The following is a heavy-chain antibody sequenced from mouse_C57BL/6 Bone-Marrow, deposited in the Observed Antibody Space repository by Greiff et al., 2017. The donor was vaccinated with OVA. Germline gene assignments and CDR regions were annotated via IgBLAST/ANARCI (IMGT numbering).Heavy chain of an antibody. V-gene: IGHV2-9-1*01. CDR2: IWTGGGT. CDR1: GFSFTSYA. D-gene: IGHD2-3*01. CDR3: ARIELYDGYYVPYYYAMDY. J-gene: IGHJ4*01. Sequence: VHLVESGPGLVAPSQSLSITCTVSGFSFTSYAISWVRQPPGKGLEWLGVIWTGGGTNYNSALKSRLSISKDNSKSQVFLKMNSLQTDDTARYYCARIELYDGYYVPYYYAMDYWGQGTSVTVSS.